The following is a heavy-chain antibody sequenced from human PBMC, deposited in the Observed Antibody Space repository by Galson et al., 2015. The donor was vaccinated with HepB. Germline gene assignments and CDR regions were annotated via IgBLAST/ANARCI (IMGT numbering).Heavy chain of an antibody. CDR3: ARVAVAAATHN. J-gene: IGHJ4*02. V-gene: IGHV1-3*01. Sequence: SVKVSCKASGYTFTSYAMHWVRQAPGQRLEWMGWINAGNGNTKYSQKFQGRVTITRDTSASTAYMELSSLRSEDTAVYYYARVAVAAATHNWGQGTLVTVSS. CDR1: GYTFTSYA. CDR2: INAGNGNT. D-gene: IGHD6-13*01.